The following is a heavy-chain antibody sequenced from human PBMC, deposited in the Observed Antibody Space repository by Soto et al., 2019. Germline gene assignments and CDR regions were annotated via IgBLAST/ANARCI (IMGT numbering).Heavy chain of an antibody. CDR3: ARGWLAYGGGYGMDV. CDR1: GYTFTGYY. V-gene: IGHV1-2*04. J-gene: IGHJ6*02. CDR2: INPNSGGT. D-gene: IGHD6-19*01. Sequence: ASVKVSCKASGYTFTGYYIHWVRQAPGQGLEWTGWINPNSGGTNYAQKFQGWVTMTRDTSISTAYMELSRLRSDDTAVYYCARGWLAYGGGYGMDVWGQGTTVTVSS.